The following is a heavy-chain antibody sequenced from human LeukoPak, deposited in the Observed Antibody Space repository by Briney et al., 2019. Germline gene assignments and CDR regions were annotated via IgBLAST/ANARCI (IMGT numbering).Heavy chain of an antibody. CDR2: ISAYNGNT. V-gene: IGHV1-18*01. Sequence: ASVNVSCKASGYTFTSYGISWVRQAPGQGLEWMGWISAYNGNTNYAQKLQGRVTMTTDTSTSTAYMELRSLRSDDTAVYYCARYSSGWYPAYYFDYWGQGTLVTVSS. D-gene: IGHD6-19*01. J-gene: IGHJ4*02. CDR3: ARYSSGWYPAYYFDY. CDR1: GYTFTSYG.